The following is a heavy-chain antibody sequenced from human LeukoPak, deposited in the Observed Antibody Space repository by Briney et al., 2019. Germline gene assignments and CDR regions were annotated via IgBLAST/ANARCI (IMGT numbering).Heavy chain of an antibody. CDR2: IYTSGST. CDR1: GASMSRGSDY. Sequence: PSETLSLICSVSGASMSRGSDYWSWIPQPAGKGLEWNGRIYTSGSTTYNPSLKSRVTISVDTSKNQFSLKLSSVTAADTAVYYCARDRGDGYNSGYFEYWGQGTLVTVSS. V-gene: IGHV4-61*02. D-gene: IGHD5-24*01. CDR3: ARDRGDGYNSGYFEY. J-gene: IGHJ4*02.